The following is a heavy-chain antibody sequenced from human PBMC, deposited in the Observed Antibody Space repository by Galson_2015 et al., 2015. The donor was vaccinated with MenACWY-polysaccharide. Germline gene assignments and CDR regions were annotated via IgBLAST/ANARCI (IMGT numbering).Heavy chain of an antibody. Sequence: QSGAEVTKPGETLPISCKGSGCSFTRHWIGWVRQMPGKGLEWMGIIYPADSDTRYSPSFQGQVTIYADKSISTAYLQWSSLKASDTAVYYCARLPATGTVTFDYWGQGTLVTVSS. V-gene: IGHV5-51*03. J-gene: IGHJ4*02. CDR2: IYPADSDT. D-gene: IGHD4-17*01. CDR3: ARLPATGTVTFDY. CDR1: GCSFTRHW.